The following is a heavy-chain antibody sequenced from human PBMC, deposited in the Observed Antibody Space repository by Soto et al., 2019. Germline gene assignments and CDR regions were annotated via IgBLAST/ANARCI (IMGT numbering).Heavy chain of an antibody. D-gene: IGHD2-2*01. J-gene: IGHJ4*02. Sequence: LRLSCAASGFTFSNAWMSWVRQAPGKGLEWVGRIKSKTDGGTTDYAAPVKGRFTISRDDSKNTLYLQMNSLKTEDTAVYNCTSRIVVTLDYFDYWGQGTLVTVSS. CDR1: GFTFSNAW. V-gene: IGHV3-15*01. CDR3: TSRIVVTLDYFDY. CDR2: IKSKTDGGTT.